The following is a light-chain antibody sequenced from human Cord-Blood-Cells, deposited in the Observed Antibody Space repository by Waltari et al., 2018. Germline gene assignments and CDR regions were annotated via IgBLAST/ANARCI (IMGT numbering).Light chain of an antibody. V-gene: IGLV7-43*01. CDR2: STS. CDR3: LLYYGGAWV. J-gene: IGLJ3*02. CDR1: TGAVTSGYY. Sequence: QTVVTQEPSLTVSPGGTVTLTCASSTGAVTSGYYPNWFQQKPGQAPRALIYSTSNTHSCTPAGFSGALLGGKAALTLSGVQPEDEAEYYCLLYYGGAWVFGGGTKLTVL.